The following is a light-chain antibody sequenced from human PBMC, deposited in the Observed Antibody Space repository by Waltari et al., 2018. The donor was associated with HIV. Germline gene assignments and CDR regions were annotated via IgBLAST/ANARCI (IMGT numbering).Light chain of an antibody. Sequence: SSDLTQPPSVSVSPGQTASTTSSGDILVVQYACRYPKKQGRTPVLVIYQDNKRTSGIPERFSGSNSGDTATLTISGTQAMDEADYYCQVWDSNTYVTFGGGTKLTVL. J-gene: IGLJ3*02. CDR2: QDN. CDR1: ILVVQY. V-gene: IGLV3-1*01. CDR3: QVWDSNTYVT.